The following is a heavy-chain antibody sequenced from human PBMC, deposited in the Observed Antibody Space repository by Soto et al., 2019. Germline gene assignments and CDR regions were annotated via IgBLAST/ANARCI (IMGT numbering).Heavy chain of an antibody. CDR1: GFTFSSYA. Sequence: GGSLRLSCAASGFTFSSYAMSWVRQAPGKGLEWVSAISGSGGSTYYADSVKGRFTISRDNSKNTLYLQMNSLRADDTAVYYRAKVGYYDSSGHNWFAPWGQGTLVTVSS. D-gene: IGHD3-22*01. J-gene: IGHJ5*02. V-gene: IGHV3-23*01. CDR2: ISGSGGST. CDR3: AKVGYYDSSGHNWFAP.